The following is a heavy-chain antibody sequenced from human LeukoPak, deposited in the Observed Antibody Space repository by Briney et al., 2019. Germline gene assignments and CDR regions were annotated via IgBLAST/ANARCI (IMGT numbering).Heavy chain of an antibody. CDR2: INSDGSST. J-gene: IGHJ4*02. CDR3: ARGITSKAVAAVGY. V-gene: IGHV3-74*01. Sequence: PGGSLRLSCAASGFTFSSYWMHWVRQAPGEGLVWVSRINSDGSSTSYADSVKGRFTISRDNAKNTLYLQMNSLRAEDTALYYCARGITSKAVAAVGYWGQGTLVTVSS. CDR1: GFTFSSYW. D-gene: IGHD6-19*01.